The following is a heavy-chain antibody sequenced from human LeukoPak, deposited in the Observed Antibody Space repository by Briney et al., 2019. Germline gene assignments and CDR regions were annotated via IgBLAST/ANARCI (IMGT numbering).Heavy chain of an antibody. CDR1: GFTFSSYW. Sequence: GSLRLSCAASGFTFSSYWMHWVRQAPGKGLVWVSGINNDGSSTKYADSVKGRFTISRDNAKNTLYLQTNSLRADDTAVYYCARGQGHGFDIWGQGTMVTVSS. CDR3: ARGQGHGFDI. V-gene: IGHV3-74*01. J-gene: IGHJ3*02. CDR2: INNDGSST.